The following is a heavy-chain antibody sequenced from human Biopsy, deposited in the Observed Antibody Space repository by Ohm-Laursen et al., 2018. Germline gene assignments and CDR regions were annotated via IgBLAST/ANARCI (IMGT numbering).Heavy chain of an antibody. Sequence: PSQTLSLTCAVYGGSFNGYFWSWIRQPAGKGLEWIGRIYTSGSPNYNLSLESRVTMSVDTSKNQFSLNLRSVTAADTAVYYCARGTGRYYVYGAFDIWGQGTVVTVSS. J-gene: IGHJ3*02. CDR1: GGSFNGYF. CDR3: ARGTGRYYVYGAFDI. V-gene: IGHV4-59*10. D-gene: IGHD1-26*01. CDR2: IYTSGSP.